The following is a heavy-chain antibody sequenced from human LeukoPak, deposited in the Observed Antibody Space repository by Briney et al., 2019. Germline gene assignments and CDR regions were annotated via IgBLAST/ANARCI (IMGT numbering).Heavy chain of an antibody. CDR1: GGSFSSGSYY. D-gene: IGHD6-19*01. Sequence: SETLSLTCTVSGGSFSSGSYYWSWIRQPPGTGLEWIGYIYYSGSTNYNPSLKSRVTISVDTSKNQFSLKLSSVTAADTAVYYCAREEYSSGWYGFDYWGQGTLVTVSS. V-gene: IGHV4-61*01. CDR3: AREEYSSGWYGFDY. CDR2: IYYSGST. J-gene: IGHJ4*02.